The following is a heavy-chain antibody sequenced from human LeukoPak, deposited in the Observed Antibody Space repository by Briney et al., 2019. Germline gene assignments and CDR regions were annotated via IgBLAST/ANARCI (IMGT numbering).Heavy chain of an antibody. D-gene: IGHD1-7*01. CDR2: ISSSSSTI. CDR1: GFTFSSYS. Sequence: GGSLRLSCAASGFTFSSYSMNWVRQAPGKGLEWVSYISSSSSTIYYADSVKGRFTISRDNAKNSLYLQMNSLRDEDTAVYYCAGGPNWNYVGYFDYWGQGTLVTVSS. J-gene: IGHJ4*02. CDR3: AGGPNWNYVGYFDY. V-gene: IGHV3-48*02.